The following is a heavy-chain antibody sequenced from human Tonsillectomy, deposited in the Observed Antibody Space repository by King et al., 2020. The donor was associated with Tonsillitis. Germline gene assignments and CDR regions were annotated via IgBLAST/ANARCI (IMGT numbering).Heavy chain of an antibody. V-gene: IGHV4-59*01. CDR2: IYYSGGT. CDR1: GGSISSYY. J-gene: IGHJ4*02. CDR3: VRASTGYSSHFDY. Sequence: VQLQESGPGLVKPSETLSLTCTVSGGSISSYYWSWIRQPPGKGLEWIGYIYYSGGTNYNPSLKSRVTISVDTSKNQFSLKLSSVTAADTAVYYCVRASTGYSSHFDYWGQGTLVTVSS. D-gene: IGHD4-11*01.